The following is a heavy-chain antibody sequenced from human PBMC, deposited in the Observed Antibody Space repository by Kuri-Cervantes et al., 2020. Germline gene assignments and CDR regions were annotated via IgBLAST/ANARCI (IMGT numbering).Heavy chain of an antibody. V-gene: IGHV3-30*19. Sequence: GGSLRLSCAASGFTFSSYGMHWVRQAPGKGLEWVAVISYDGSNKYYADSVKGRFTISRDNSKNTLYLQMNSLRAEDTAVYYCASPVGATVGFDYWGQGTLVTVSS. CDR2: ISYDGSNK. CDR1: GFTFSSYG. CDR3: ASPVGATVGFDY. D-gene: IGHD1-26*01. J-gene: IGHJ4*02.